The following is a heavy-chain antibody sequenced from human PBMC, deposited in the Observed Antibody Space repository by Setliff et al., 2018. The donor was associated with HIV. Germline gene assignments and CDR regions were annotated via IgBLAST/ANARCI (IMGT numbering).Heavy chain of an antibody. V-gene: IGHV1-2*02. J-gene: IGHJ3*02. CDR1: GYTFTAYY. CDR2: INSNSGGT. CDR3: AREELRGTKVFDI. Sequence: ASVKVSCKTSGYTFTAYYLHWVRQAPGQGLEYMGWINSNSGGTNYAQKFQGRVTMTRDASVSSAYMELSRVRSDDTAVYYCAREELRGTKVFDIWGQGTMVTVSS. D-gene: IGHD3-10*01.